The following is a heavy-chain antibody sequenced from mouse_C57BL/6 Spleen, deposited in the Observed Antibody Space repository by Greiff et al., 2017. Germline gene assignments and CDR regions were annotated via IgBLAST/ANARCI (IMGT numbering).Heavy chain of an antibody. J-gene: IGHJ3*01. Sequence: QVHVKQSGPGLVQPSQSLSITCTVSGFSLTSYGVHWVRQSPGKGLEWLGVIWSGGSTDYNAAFISRLSISKDNSKSQVFFKMNSLQADDTAIYYCARNSFITTAPFAYWGQGTLVTVSA. V-gene: IGHV2-2*01. D-gene: IGHD1-1*01. CDR2: IWSGGST. CDR3: ARNSFITTAPFAY. CDR1: GFSLTSYG.